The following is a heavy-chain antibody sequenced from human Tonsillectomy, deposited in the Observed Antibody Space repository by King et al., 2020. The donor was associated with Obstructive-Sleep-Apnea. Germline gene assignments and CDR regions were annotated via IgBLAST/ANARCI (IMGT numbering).Heavy chain of an antibody. V-gene: IGHV3-23*04. CDR3: AKVGEFFEEQTRDYYYGMDV. CDR1: GFTFSSYA. CDR2: ISGSGGST. Sequence: VQLVESGGGLVQPGGSLRLSCAASGFTFSSYAMSWVRQAPGKGLEWVSAISGSGGSTYYADSVKGRFSVSRDNSKTTRYLQMNSLRAEDTAVYYCAKVGEFFEEQTRDYYYGMDVWGQGTTVTVSS. J-gene: IGHJ6*02. D-gene: IGHD3-10*01.